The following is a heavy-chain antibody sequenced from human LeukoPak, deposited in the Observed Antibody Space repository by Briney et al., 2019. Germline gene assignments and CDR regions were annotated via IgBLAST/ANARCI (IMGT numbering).Heavy chain of an antibody. CDR2: IKQDGSEK. Sequence: PGGSLRLSCAASGFTFSSYWMSWVRQAPGKGLEWVANIKQDGSEKYYVDSVKGRFTISRDNAKNSLYLQMNSLRAEDTAVYYCAREGWDFNYCYYYYMDVWGKGTTVTVSS. CDR3: AREGWDFNYCYYYYMDV. J-gene: IGHJ6*03. D-gene: IGHD1-26*01. V-gene: IGHV3-7*01. CDR1: GFTFSSYW.